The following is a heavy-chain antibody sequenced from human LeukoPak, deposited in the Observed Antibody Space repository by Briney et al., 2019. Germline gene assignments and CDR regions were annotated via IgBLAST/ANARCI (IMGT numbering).Heavy chain of an antibody. CDR1: GYSFTSYW. J-gene: IGHJ5*02. D-gene: IGHD4-23*01. Sequence: GESLKISCKGSGYSFTSYWIGWVRQMPGKGLEWMGIIYPGDSDTRYSPSFQGQVTISADKSISTAYLQWSSLKASDTAMYYCARHYYGGNPINWFDPWGQGTLVTVSS. CDR3: ARHYYGGNPINWFDP. CDR2: IYPGDSDT. V-gene: IGHV5-51*01.